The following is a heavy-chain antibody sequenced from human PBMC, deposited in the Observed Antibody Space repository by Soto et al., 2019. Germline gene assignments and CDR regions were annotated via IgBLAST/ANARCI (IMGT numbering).Heavy chain of an antibody. V-gene: IGHV4-34*01. J-gene: IGHJ4*02. Sequence: SETLSLTCAVYGGSFSGYYWIWILQPPGKGLEWIGEINHSGSTNYNPSLKSRVTISVDTSKNQFSLKLSSVTAADTAVYYCARRYCSGGGCNNYFDYWGQGTLVTVSS. CDR3: ARRYCSGGGCNNYFDY. D-gene: IGHD2-15*01. CDR2: INHSGST. CDR1: GGSFSGYY.